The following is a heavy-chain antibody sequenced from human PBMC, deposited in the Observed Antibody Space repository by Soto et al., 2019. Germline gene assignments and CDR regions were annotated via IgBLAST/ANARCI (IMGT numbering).Heavy chain of an antibody. V-gene: IGHV1-69*01. D-gene: IGHD3-16*02. CDR2: TIPIIGTA. CDR1: GGTLSNYA. J-gene: IGHJ4*02. CDR3: AGGDIVDTGDH. Sequence: QVQLVQSGAEVKKPGSSVKVSCKASGGTLSNYAISWVRQSPGQGLEWMGGTIPIIGTADLAQKFQGRLTITTDDSTNTAYMELSSLIPDDTGVYYCAGGDIVDTGDHWGQGTLVTVSS.